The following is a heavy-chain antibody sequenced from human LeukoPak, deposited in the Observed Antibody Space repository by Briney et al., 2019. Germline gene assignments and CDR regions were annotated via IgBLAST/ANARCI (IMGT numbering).Heavy chain of an antibody. J-gene: IGHJ4*02. CDR1: GFTFSSYA. CDR2: ISGSGGST. CDR3: AKTDRIYDFWSGYLFEGGFDY. D-gene: IGHD3-3*01. V-gene: IGHV3-23*01. Sequence: GGSLRLSCAASGFTFSSYAMSWVRQAPGKGLEWVSAISGSGGSTYYADSVKGRFTISRDNSKNTLYLQMNSLRDEDTAVYYCAKTDRIYDFWSGYLFEGGFDYWDQGTLVTVSS.